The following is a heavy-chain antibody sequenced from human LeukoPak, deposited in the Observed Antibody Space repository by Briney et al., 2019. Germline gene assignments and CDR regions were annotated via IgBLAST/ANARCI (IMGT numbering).Heavy chain of an antibody. J-gene: IGHJ4*02. CDR2: IYYTGNT. CDR3: AGESCSGIDY. Sequence: SETLSLTCTVSGDSLTGYYWGWIRQPPGKGLEWIGNIYYTGNTCYNPSLKSRVTISLDTSKNQFSLKLSSVTAADTAVYYCAGESCSGIDYWGQGTLVTVSS. V-gene: IGHV4-39*07. CDR1: GDSLTGYY. D-gene: IGHD6-25*01.